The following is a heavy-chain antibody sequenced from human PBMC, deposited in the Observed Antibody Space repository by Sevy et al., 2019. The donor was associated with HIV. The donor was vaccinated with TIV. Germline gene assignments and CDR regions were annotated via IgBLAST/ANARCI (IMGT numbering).Heavy chain of an antibody. J-gene: IGHJ1*01. CDR1: GDSVSSNSAA. CDR2: TYHRSKWYN. D-gene: IGHD1-26*01. CDR3: AREGVGDTFEYFQH. Sequence: QTLSLTCGISGDSVSSNSAAWNWSRQSPSRGLEWLGRTYHRSKWYNDYAVSVKSRITIKADTSKNQFSLHLNSVTPEDTAVYYCAREGVGDTFEYFQHWGQGTLVTVSS. V-gene: IGHV6-1*01.